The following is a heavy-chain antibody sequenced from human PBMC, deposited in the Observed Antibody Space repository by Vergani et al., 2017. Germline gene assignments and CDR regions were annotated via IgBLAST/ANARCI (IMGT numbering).Heavy chain of an antibody. CDR2: IIPILGIA. V-gene: IGHV1-69*02. D-gene: IGHD6-6*01. Sequence: QVQLVQSGAEVKKPGSSVKVSCKASGGTFSSYTISWVRQAPGQGLEWMGRIIPILGIANYAQTLQGIVTMTTDTSTSTAYMELRSLRADDTAVYYCARTEYSSSSGDYWGQGTLVTVSS. J-gene: IGHJ4*02. CDR3: ARTEYSSSSGDY. CDR1: GGTFSSYT.